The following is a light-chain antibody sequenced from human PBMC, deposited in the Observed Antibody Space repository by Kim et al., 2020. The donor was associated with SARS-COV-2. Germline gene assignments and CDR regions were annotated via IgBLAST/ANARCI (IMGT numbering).Light chain of an antibody. J-gene: IGKJ4*01. CDR3: QQRTNWPFT. CDR1: QSVNYY. Sequence: EVVLTQSPATLSLSPGERATLSCRASQSVNYYLAWYQQRPGQAPSLLIYDASKRATGIPARFSGSGSGTDFTLTISSLEPEDFAIYYCQQRTNWPFTFGGGTKLEI. CDR2: DAS. V-gene: IGKV3-11*01.